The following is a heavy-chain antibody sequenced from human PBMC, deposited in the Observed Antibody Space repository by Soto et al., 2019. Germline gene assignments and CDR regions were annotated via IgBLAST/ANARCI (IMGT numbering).Heavy chain of an antibody. D-gene: IGHD2-2*01. CDR2: INHSGSA. CDR1: GGSFSGYY. CDR3: ARVKSVVAPAAMIRLPNSFDP. J-gene: IGHJ5*02. Sequence: QVQLQQWGAGLLKPSETLALTCAVYGGSFSGYYWSWIRQPPGKGLEGIGEINHSGSANYNPSLKGPVTTEVSASTNQSPLKLSTEPAADTAVYYCARVKSVVAPAAMIRLPNSFDPWGQGTLVAFS. V-gene: IGHV4-34*01.